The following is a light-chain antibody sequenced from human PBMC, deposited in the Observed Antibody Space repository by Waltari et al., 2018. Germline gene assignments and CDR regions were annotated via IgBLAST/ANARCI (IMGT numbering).Light chain of an antibody. J-gene: IGLJ2*01. CDR3: GTWDSSLSAVI. CDR2: EDN. Sequence: QSVLTQPPSVSAAPGQKVTISCSGSSSNIGSYYVSWYQQLPGTAPKLLIIEDNKRPSGIPGRFSGSKSGTSATLGITGLQTGDEADYYCGTWDSSLSAVIFGGGTKLTAL. CDR1: SSNIGSYY. V-gene: IGLV1-51*02.